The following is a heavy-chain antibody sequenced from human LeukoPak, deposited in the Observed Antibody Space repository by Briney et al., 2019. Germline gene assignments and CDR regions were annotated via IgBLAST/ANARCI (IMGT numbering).Heavy chain of an antibody. CDR1: GYAFTGYY. CDR2: INPNSGGT. Sequence: ASVKVSCKASGYAFTGYYMHWVRQAPGQGLEWMGWINPNSGGTNYAQKFQGRVTMTRDTSISTAYMELSRLRSDDTAVYYCAREKVVPAANDAFDIRGQGTMVTVSS. D-gene: IGHD2-2*01. CDR3: AREKVVPAANDAFDI. V-gene: IGHV1-2*02. J-gene: IGHJ3*02.